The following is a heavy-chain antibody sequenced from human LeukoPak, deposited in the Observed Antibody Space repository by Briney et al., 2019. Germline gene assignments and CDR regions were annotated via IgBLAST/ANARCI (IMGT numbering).Heavy chain of an antibody. CDR2: IYYSGST. Sequence: PSETLSLTCTVSGGSISSSSYYWGWIRQPPGKGLEWIGSIYYSGSTYYNPSLKSRVTISVDTSKNQFSLRLSSVTAADTAVYYCARAAQGYGAFDYWGQGTLVTVSS. V-gene: IGHV4-39*07. J-gene: IGHJ4*02. CDR1: GGSISSSSYY. D-gene: IGHD2-15*01. CDR3: ARAAQGYGAFDY.